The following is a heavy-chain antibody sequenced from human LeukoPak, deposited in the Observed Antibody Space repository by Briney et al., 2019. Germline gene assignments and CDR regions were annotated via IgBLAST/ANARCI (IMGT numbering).Heavy chain of an antibody. Sequence: GGSLRLSCAASGFTFSSYAMSWVRQAPGKGLEWVSSISSSSSYIYYADSVKGRFTISRDNAKNSLYLQMNSLRAEDTAVYYCAKTMIVVGEAVYGMDVWGQGTTVTVSS. D-gene: IGHD3-22*01. CDR2: ISSSSSYI. V-gene: IGHV3-21*01. J-gene: IGHJ6*02. CDR1: GFTFSSYA. CDR3: AKTMIVVGEAVYGMDV.